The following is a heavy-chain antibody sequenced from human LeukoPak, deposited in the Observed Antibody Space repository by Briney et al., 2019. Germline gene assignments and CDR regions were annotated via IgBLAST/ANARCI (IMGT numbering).Heavy chain of an antibody. CDR3: AKSGDRSGYYYQFDY. Sequence: GGSLRLSCAASGFTFSSYAMSWVRQAPGKGLEWVSAISGSGGSTYYADSVKGRFTISRDNSKNTLYLQMNSLRTEDMAVYYCAKSGDRSGYYYQFDYWGQGTLVTVSS. CDR1: GFTFSSYA. CDR2: ISGSGGST. V-gene: IGHV3-23*01. D-gene: IGHD3-22*01. J-gene: IGHJ4*02.